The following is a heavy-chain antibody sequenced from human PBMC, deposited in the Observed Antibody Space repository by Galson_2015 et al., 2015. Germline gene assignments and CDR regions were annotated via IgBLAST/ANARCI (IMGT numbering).Heavy chain of an antibody. CDR2: ISGSGGST. J-gene: IGHJ4*02. Sequence: SLRLSCAASGLTFSSYAMSWVRQAPGKGLEWVSAISGSGGSTYYTDSVKGRFTISRDNSKNTPYLQMNSLRAEDTAVYYCAKGGNFDYWGQGTLVTVSS. CDR1: GLTFSSYA. D-gene: IGHD3-10*01. V-gene: IGHV3-23*01. CDR3: AKGGNFDY.